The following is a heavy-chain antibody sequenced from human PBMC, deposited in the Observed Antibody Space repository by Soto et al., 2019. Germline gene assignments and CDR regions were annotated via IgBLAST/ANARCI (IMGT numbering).Heavy chain of an antibody. V-gene: IGHV3-30-3*01. D-gene: IGHD6-19*01. CDR3: ARGTSSGWYYFDY. CDR2: ISYDGSNK. Sequence: QVQLVESGRGVFQPGRSLRLSCAASGFTFSNYAIHWVRQAPGKGLEWVAAISYDGSNKYYADSVKGRFTISRDNSKSTLYLQVNSLRADDTAVYYCARGTSSGWYYFDYWGQGTLVTVSS. CDR1: GFTFSNYA. J-gene: IGHJ4*02.